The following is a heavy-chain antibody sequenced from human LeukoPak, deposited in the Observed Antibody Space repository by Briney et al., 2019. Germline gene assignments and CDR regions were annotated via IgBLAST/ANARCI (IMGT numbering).Heavy chain of an antibody. CDR1: GYSFIDYY. Sequence: ASVKVSCKASGYSFIDYYIHWVRQAPGQGLEWMGWVNPHSGGIKFAQKFQGRVTMTRDTSINTAYMEVSSLRSDDTAVYYCARDIGDYYGSGSYWLLWGQGTLVTVAS. J-gene: IGHJ4*02. V-gene: IGHV1-2*02. CDR2: VNPHSGGI. CDR3: ARDIGDYYGSGSYWLL. D-gene: IGHD3-10*01.